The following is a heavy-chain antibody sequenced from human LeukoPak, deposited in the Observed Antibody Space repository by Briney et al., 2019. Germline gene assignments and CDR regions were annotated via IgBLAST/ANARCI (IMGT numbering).Heavy chain of an antibody. CDR3: AKDPPIAAAGSTVVYYFDY. J-gene: IGHJ4*02. CDR1: GFTFRSYA. CDR2: ISGSGGST. D-gene: IGHD6-13*01. Sequence: PGGCLRHSRAAPGFTFRSYAMSWVRPALGEGLERGSDISGSGGSTYYAESVKGRFTNSRDNSQNTLYLQMNSLRAEDTAVYYGAKDPPIAAAGSTVVYYFDYWGQGTLVTVSS. V-gene: IGHV3-23*01.